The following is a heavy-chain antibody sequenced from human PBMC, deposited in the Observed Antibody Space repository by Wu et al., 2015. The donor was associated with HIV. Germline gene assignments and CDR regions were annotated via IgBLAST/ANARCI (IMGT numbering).Heavy chain of an antibody. Sequence: QVQLVQSGAEVKKPGASVKVSCKASGYTFTSYYMHWVRQAPGQGLEWMGIINPSGGSTSYAQKFQGRVTMTRDTSTSTVYMELSSLRSEDTAVYYCARDIVVVPAASGNDAFDIWGQGDNGHRLF. V-gene: IGHV1-46*03. D-gene: IGHD2-2*01. J-gene: IGHJ3*02. CDR2: INPSGGST. CDR1: GYTFTSYY. CDR3: ARDIVVVPAASGNDAFDI.